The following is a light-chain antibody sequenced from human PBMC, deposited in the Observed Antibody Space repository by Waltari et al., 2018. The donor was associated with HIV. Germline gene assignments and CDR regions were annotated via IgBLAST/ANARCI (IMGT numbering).Light chain of an antibody. CDR3: MQALQTPYT. CDR1: QSLLHSNGYNY. Sequence: DIAMTQSPLSLPVTPGEPASISCRSSQSLLHSNGYNYLDWYLQKPGQSPQLLIDLGSNRASGVPDRFSGSGSGTDFTLKISRVEAEDVGVYYCMQALQTPYTFGQGTKLEIK. J-gene: IGKJ2*01. V-gene: IGKV2-28*01. CDR2: LGS.